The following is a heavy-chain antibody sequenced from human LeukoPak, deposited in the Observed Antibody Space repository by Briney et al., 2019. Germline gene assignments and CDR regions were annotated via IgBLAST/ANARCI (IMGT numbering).Heavy chain of an antibody. CDR1: GFTFSSYS. D-gene: IGHD3-10*01. V-gene: IGHV3-21*01. Sequence: PGGSLRLSCAASGFTFSSYSMNWVRQAPGKGLEWVSSISSSSSYIYYADSVKGRFTISRDNAKNSLYLQMNSLRAEDTAVYYCARAGITMVRGVKSYYFDYWGQGTLVTVSS. CDR2: ISSSSSYI. CDR3: ARAGITMVRGVKSYYFDY. J-gene: IGHJ4*02.